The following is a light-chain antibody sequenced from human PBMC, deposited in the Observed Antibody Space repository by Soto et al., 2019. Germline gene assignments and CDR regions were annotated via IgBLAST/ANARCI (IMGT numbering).Light chain of an antibody. CDR3: QQYNSQAT. V-gene: IGKV1-5*03. CDR2: MAS. J-gene: IGKJ1*01. Sequence: DIQMTQSPSTLSASVGDRVTITCRASQSISYWLAWYQQKPGKAPKLLIYMASSLESGVPPRFSGSGAGTEFTLTISSLQPDDFATYYCQQYNSQATFGQGTKVEIK. CDR1: QSISYW.